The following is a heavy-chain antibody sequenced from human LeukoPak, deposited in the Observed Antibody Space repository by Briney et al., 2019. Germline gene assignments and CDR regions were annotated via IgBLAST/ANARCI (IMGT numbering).Heavy chain of an antibody. CDR1: GYTFTSYA. Sequence: ASVKVSCKASGYTFTSYAMHWVRQAPGQRLEWMGWINAGNGNTKYSQEFQGRVTITRDTSASTAYMELSSLRSEDMAVYYCARGCGGDCSLDYWGQGTLVTVSS. D-gene: IGHD2-21*02. V-gene: IGHV1-3*03. CDR2: INAGNGNT. CDR3: ARGCGGDCSLDY. J-gene: IGHJ4*02.